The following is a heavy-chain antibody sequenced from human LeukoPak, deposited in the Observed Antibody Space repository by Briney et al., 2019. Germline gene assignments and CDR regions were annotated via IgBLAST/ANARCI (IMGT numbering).Heavy chain of an antibody. D-gene: IGHD6-19*01. CDR1: GGTFSSYA. J-gene: IGHJ6*03. V-gene: IGHV1-69*05. Sequence: ASVKVSCKASGGTFSSYAISWVRQAPGQGLEWMGGIIPIFGTANYAQKFQGRVTITTDESTSTAYMELSSLRSEDTAVYYCARVGSTLSSPEYYYYMDVWGKGTTVTVSS. CDR3: ARVGSTLSSPEYYYYMDV. CDR2: IIPIFGTA.